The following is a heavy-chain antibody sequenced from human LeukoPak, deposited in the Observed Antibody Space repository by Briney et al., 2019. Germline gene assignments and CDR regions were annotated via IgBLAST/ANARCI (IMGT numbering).Heavy chain of an antibody. Sequence: GGSLRLSCVVSGITLSNYGMSWVRQAPGKGLEWVSGISERGGSTNYADSVKGRFIISRDTSKNTVYLQMNRLRVEDTAVSFCAKRGIVIRAVIIIGFHKEAYYFDYWGQGILVTVSS. D-gene: IGHD3-10*01. CDR1: GITLSNYG. V-gene: IGHV3-23*01. J-gene: IGHJ4*02. CDR2: ISERGGST. CDR3: AKRGIVIRAVIIIGFHKEAYYFDY.